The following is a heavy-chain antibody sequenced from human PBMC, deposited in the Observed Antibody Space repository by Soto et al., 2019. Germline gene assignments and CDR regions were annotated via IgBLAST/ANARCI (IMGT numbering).Heavy chain of an antibody. CDR3: ARGGVYYGSGSFTEYYYYGMDV. J-gene: IGHJ6*02. Sequence: ASVKVSCKASGYTFTSYGISWVRQAPGQGLEWMGWISAYNGNTNYAQKLQGRVTMTTDTSTSTAYMELRSLRSDDTAVYYCARGGVYYGSGSFTEYYYYGMDVWGQGTTVTVSS. CDR1: GYTFTSYG. V-gene: IGHV1-18*01. D-gene: IGHD3-10*01. CDR2: ISAYNGNT.